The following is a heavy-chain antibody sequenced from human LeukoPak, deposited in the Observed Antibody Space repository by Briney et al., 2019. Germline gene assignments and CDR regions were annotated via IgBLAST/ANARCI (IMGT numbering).Heavy chain of an antibody. J-gene: IGHJ4*02. CDR2: ISGSGGST. V-gene: IGHV3-23*01. D-gene: IGHD5-12*01. Sequence: PGRSLRLSCAASGFTFDDYAMHWVRQAPGKGLEWVSAISGSGGSTYYADSVKGRFTISRDNSKNTLYLQMNSLGAEDTAVYYCLSGYELGDYWGQGTLVTVSS. CDR3: LSGYELGDY. CDR1: GFTFDDYA.